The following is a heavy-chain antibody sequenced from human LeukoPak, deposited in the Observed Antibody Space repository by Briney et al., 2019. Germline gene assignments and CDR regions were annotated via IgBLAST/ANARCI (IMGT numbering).Heavy chain of an antibody. Sequence: GGSLRLSCAASGLTFSSYWMSWVRQAPGKGLEWVANIKQDGSEKYYVDSVKGRFTISRDNAKISLYLQMNSLRAEDTAVYYCARDRYSSGWYFACFDYWGQGTLVTVSS. J-gene: IGHJ4*02. CDR3: ARDRYSSGWYFACFDY. V-gene: IGHV3-7*01. D-gene: IGHD6-19*01. CDR2: IKQDGSEK. CDR1: GLTFSSYW.